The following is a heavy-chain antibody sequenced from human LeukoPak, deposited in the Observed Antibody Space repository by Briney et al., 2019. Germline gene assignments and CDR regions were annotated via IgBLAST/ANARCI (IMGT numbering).Heavy chain of an antibody. Sequence: GGSLRLSCAASGFTVSSNYMSWVRQAPGKGLEWVSVIYSGGSTYYADSVKGRFTISRDNVKNSLYLQMNSLRDEDTAVYYCARYFGDPQGMDAWGQGTTVIVSS. V-gene: IGHV3-53*01. J-gene: IGHJ6*02. CDR1: GFTVSSNY. CDR2: IYSGGST. D-gene: IGHD3-10*01. CDR3: ARYFGDPQGMDA.